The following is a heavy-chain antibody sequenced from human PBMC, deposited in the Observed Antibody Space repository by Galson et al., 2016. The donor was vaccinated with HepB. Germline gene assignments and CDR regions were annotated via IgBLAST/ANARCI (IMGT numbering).Heavy chain of an antibody. D-gene: IGHD1-26*01. CDR2: IYHSRST. CDR3: ARIIYSGRYSNWFDP. Sequence: SETLSLTCIVSGGSISSSSYYCGWIRQPPGKGLEWIGSIYHSRSTYTNPSLKSRVTISVDTSKNQFSLKLNSVTAADTAVYYCARIIYSGRYSNWFDPWGQGTLVTVSS. CDR1: GGSISSSSYY. V-gene: IGHV4-39*01. J-gene: IGHJ5*02.